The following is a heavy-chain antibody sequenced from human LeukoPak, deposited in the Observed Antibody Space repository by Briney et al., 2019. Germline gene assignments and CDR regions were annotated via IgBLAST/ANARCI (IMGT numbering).Heavy chain of an antibody. Sequence: SQTLSLTCTVSGGSISSGGYYWSWIRQHPGKGLEWIGYISNSGTTSYNPSLKSRVSISVDTSNNQFSLRLSSVTAADTAVYYCARDVVVTSSPDAFDIWGQGTMVTVSS. CDR2: ISNSGTT. CDR3: ARDVVVTSSPDAFDI. CDR1: GGSISSGGYY. V-gene: IGHV4-31*03. D-gene: IGHD2-21*02. J-gene: IGHJ3*02.